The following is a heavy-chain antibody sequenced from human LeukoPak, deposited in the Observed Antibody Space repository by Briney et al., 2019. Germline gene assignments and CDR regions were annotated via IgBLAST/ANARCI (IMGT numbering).Heavy chain of an antibody. CDR1: GGSFSGYY. D-gene: IGHD1-26*01. Sequence: SETLSLTCAVYGGSFSGYYWSWIRQPPGKGLEWIGEINHSGSTNYNPSLKSRVTISVDTSKNQFSLKLSSVTPADTAVYYCARLNQVRSGSYYYYGMDVWGQGTTVTVSS. CDR3: ARLNQVRSGSYYYYGMDV. CDR2: INHSGST. J-gene: IGHJ6*02. V-gene: IGHV4-34*01.